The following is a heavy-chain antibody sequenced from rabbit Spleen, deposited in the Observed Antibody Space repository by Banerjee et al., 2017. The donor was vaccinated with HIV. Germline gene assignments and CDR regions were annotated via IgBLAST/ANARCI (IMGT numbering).Heavy chain of an antibody. J-gene: IGHJ4*01. D-gene: IGHD1-1*01. Sequence: QTLEESGGDLVKPGASLTLTCTASGFDLSNYYYIYWVRQAPGKGLEWIGCIYTGGSGGIYYASWARGRLTISKTSSTTVTLQVTSLTAADTATYFCTRDDGSGHYIDGSFNLWGPGTLVTVS. CDR3: TRDDGSGHYIDGSFNL. V-gene: IGHV1S40*01. CDR2: IYTGGSGGI. CDR1: GFDLSNYYY.